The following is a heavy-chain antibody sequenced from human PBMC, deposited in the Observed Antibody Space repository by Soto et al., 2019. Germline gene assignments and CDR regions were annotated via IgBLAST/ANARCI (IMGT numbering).Heavy chain of an antibody. CDR1: GYTFTNHD. V-gene: IGHV1-8*01. D-gene: IGHD4-4*01. CDR2: MNPNSGNV. J-gene: IGHJ6*02. Sequence: QVQLVQSGAEVKKPGASVKVSCKASGYTFTNHDINWVRQATGQGLEWMGWMNPNSGNVGYAQKFQGRVTMTRNTSIGTAYMELSSLRSEDTAVYYCARGYSNYGYYGMDVWGQGTTVTVSS. CDR3: ARGYSNYGYYGMDV.